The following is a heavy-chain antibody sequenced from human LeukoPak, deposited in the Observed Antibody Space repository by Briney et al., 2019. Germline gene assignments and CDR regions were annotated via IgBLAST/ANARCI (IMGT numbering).Heavy chain of an antibody. D-gene: IGHD3-3*01. CDR1: GFTFSSYS. V-gene: IGHV3-48*04. J-gene: IGHJ4*02. CDR2: ISSSSNNI. Sequence: GGSVRLSCVASGFTFSSYSMNGLGPSPGKGLEWVSYISSSSNNIYHADSVKGRFTISRDNANNSLYLQMNSLSGEDTAVYYCERDGFDFWSGYPTTVDYWGQGTLVTVSS. CDR3: ERDGFDFWSGYPTTVDY.